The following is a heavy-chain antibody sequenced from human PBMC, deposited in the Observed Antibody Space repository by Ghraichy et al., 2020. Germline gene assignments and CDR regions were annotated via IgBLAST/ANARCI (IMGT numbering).Heavy chain of an antibody. V-gene: IGHV4-59*08. D-gene: IGHD5-12*01. Sequence: ETLSLICTVSGGSIRSYYWSWIRHPPGKGLEWIGYVYYNGNTDYSPSLKSRASISVDTSKNQFSLRLTSVTAADTAVYYCARRGRGYSLYFYGLDIWGQGTTVTVSS. CDR2: VYYNGNT. CDR1: GGSIRSYY. J-gene: IGHJ6*02. CDR3: ARRGRGYSLYFYGLDI.